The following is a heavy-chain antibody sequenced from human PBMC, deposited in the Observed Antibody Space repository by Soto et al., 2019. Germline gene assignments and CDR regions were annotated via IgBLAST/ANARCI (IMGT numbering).Heavy chain of an antibody. D-gene: IGHD6-19*01. CDR1: GGSVSSGGYY. J-gene: IGHJ4*02. CDR3: ARALSTYLAVAGMGYFDS. V-gene: IGHV4-31*03. CDR2: IYYSGTT. Sequence: PSETLSLTCTVSGGSVSSGGYYWSWIRQHPGTGLEWIGYIYYSGTTYLNPSLKSRASRSLDTSKNEFSLKLTSATAADTSVYYCARALSTYLAVAGMGYFDSWGPGTLVTVSS.